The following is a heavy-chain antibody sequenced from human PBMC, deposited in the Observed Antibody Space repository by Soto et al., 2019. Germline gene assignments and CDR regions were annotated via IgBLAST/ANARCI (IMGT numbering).Heavy chain of an antibody. V-gene: IGHV4-4*02. J-gene: IGHJ5*02. D-gene: IGHD6-19*01. CDR2: IYHSGST. Sequence: SETLSLTCAVSGGSISSSNRWSWVRQPPGKGLEWIGEIYHSGSTNYNPSLKSRVTISVDKSKNQFSLKLSSVTAADTAVYYCARDRLSSGWSRGWFDPWGQGTLVTVSS. CDR3: ARDRLSSGWSRGWFDP. CDR1: GGSISSSNR.